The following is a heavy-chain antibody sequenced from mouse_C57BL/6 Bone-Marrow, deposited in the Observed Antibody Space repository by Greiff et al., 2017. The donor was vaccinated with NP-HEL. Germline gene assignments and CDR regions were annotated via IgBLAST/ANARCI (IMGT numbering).Heavy chain of an antibody. CDR2: IDPSDSYT. V-gene: IGHV1-50*01. CDR1: GYTFTSYW. CDR3: ARDDYYAMDY. J-gene: IGHJ4*01. Sequence: QVQLQQPGAELVKPGASVKLSCKASGYTFTSYWMQWVKQRPGQGLEWIGEIDPSDSYTNYNQKFKGKATLTVDTSSSPAYMQLSSLTSEDSAVYYCARDDYYAMDYWGQGTSVTVSS.